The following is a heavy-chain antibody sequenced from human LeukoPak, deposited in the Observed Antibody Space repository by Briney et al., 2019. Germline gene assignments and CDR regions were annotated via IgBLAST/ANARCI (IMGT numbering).Heavy chain of an antibody. CDR2: ISWDGDNT. Sequence: TGGSLRLSCAASGFTFDDKAMLWVRQGPGKGLEWVALISWDGDNTYYSDSVKGRFTISRDNSKDSVYLQMNSLRVDDTALYFCARDYTADSNGHFDYWGQGTLVTVSS. V-gene: IGHV3-43D*04. D-gene: IGHD3-22*01. CDR1: GFTFDDKA. J-gene: IGHJ4*02. CDR3: ARDYTADSNGHFDY.